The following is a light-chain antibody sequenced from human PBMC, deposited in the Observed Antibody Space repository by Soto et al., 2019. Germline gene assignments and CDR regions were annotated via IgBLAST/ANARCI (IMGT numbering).Light chain of an antibody. J-gene: IGKJ1*01. CDR3: QQYGSSRT. CDR1: QTISSW. Sequence: DIQMTQSPSTLSGSVGDRVTITCRASQTISSWLAWYQQKPGKAPKLLIYKASTLKSGVPSRFSGSGSGTEFTLTISRLEPEDFAVYYRQQYGSSRTFGQGTKVDI. V-gene: IGKV1-5*03. CDR2: KAS.